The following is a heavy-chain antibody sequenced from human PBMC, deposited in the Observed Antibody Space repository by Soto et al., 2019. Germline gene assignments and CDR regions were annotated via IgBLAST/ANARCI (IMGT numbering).Heavy chain of an antibody. CDR3: ARVAPGIAVAGRVVRFEH. CDR1: GYTFTSYD. CDR2: INPSGGST. J-gene: IGHJ5*02. Sequence: ASGKVSCKASGYTFTSYDMHWVRQAPGQGLEWMGIINPSGGSTSYAQKFQGRVTMTRDTSTSTVYMELSSLRSEDTAVYYCARVAPGIAVAGRVVRFEHWGHGTLVTVPS. D-gene: IGHD6-13*01. V-gene: IGHV1-46*03.